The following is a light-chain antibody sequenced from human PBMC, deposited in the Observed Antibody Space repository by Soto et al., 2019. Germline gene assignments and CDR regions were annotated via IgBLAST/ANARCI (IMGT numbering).Light chain of an antibody. Sequence: DIQMTQSPSTLSASVGDRVTITCRASQTINNWLAWYQHKPGKAPKLLIYDASNLENGVPSRFSGSGSGADFSLSISSLQPEDFATYYCQQYSNYSRTFGQGT. CDR2: DAS. CDR1: QTINNW. CDR3: QQYSNYSRT. J-gene: IGKJ1*01. V-gene: IGKV1-5*01.